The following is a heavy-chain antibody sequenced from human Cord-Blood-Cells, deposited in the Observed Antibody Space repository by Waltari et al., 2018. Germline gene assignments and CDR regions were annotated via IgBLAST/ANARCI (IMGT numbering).Heavy chain of an antibody. Sequence: QVQLVQSGAEVKKPGASVKVSCKASGYTFTGYYMHWVRQAPGQGLEWMGWINPNSGGTNYAQKFQGRVTMTRDTSISTAYMELSRLRSDDTAVYYCARGYSSIFNYYYYYMDVWGKGTTVTVSS. V-gene: IGHV1-2*02. CDR1: GYTFTGYY. CDR2: INPNSGGT. J-gene: IGHJ6*03. CDR3: ARGYSSIFNYYYYYMDV. D-gene: IGHD6-13*01.